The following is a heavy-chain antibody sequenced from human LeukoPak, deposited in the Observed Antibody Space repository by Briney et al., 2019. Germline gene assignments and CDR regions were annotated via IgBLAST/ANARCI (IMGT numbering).Heavy chain of an antibody. CDR1: GFTLRIYF. V-gene: IGHV3-21*01. J-gene: IGHJ4*02. Sequence: PGGSLSLSCAAPGFTLRIYFRNGVGQAQGKGLEWVSSISRTSEYIHYADSVRGRFAISRDNAKNSVYLQMNSLRAEDTAVYFCAGGGDFDYWGQGILVTVSA. CDR3: AGGGDFDY. D-gene: IGHD3-16*01. CDR2: ISRTSEYI.